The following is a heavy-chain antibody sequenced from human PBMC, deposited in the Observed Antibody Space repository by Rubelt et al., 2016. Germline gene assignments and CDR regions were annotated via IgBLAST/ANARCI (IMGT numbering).Heavy chain of an antibody. D-gene: IGHD3-3*01. CDR1: GGSFSGYY. J-gene: IGHJ4*02. CDR2: INHSGST. CDR3: ARHGSDCWSSRWAFDY. V-gene: IGHV4-34*02. Sequence: QVHLQQWGAGLLKPSETLSLTCAVYGGSFSGYYWSWIRQPPGKGLEWLGEINHSGSTNYNPSLKRRVTMSVDTAKNQFSPRRSAVNAAETAVYYCARHGSDCWSSRWAFDYWGQGTLVTVSS.